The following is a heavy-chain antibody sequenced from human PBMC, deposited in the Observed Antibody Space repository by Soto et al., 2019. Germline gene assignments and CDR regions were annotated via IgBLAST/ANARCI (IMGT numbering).Heavy chain of an antibody. V-gene: IGHV4-30-4*01. J-gene: IGHJ6*02. CDR3: AREHIVAVPTAMQGGFYYYGMDV. D-gene: IGHD2-2*01. CDR1: GGSVSSGDYY. CDR2: INYSGTT. Sequence: PSETLSLTCTVSGGSVSSGDYYWSWIRQPPGKGLEWIGYINYSGTTYYNPSLKSRIIISVDMSKNQFSLKLSSATAADTAVYYCAREHIVAVPTAMQGGFYYYGMDVWGQGTTVTVSS.